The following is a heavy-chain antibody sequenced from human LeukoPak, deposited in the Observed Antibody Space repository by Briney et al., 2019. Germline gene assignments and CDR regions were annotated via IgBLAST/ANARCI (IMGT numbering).Heavy chain of an antibody. CDR1: GFTFSSYA. CDR3: ARNTAMVHVLDY. D-gene: IGHD5-18*01. J-gene: IGHJ4*02. CDR2: ISGSGGRI. V-gene: IGHV3-23*01. Sequence: GGSLRLSCAASGFTFSSYAMSWVRQAPGKGLEWVSAISGSGGRIYYADSVKGRFTISRDNSKNTLYLQMNSLRAEDTAVYYCARNTAMVHVLDYWGQGTLVTVSS.